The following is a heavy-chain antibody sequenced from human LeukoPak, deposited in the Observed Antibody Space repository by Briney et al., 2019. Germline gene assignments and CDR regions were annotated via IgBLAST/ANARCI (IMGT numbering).Heavy chain of an antibody. D-gene: IGHD2-2*02. Sequence: GGPLRLSCAAPGFTVSSNYMSWVRQPPGKGLEWVSVIYSGGSTYYAYSLKGRFTISRDNSKNTLYLQMNSLRAEDTAVYYCARGRRGYCSSTSCYTTAGEYFQHWGEGTLVTVSS. J-gene: IGHJ1*01. CDR2: IYSGGST. V-gene: IGHV3-66*01. CDR3: ARGRRGYCSSTSCYTTAGEYFQH. CDR1: GFTVSSNY.